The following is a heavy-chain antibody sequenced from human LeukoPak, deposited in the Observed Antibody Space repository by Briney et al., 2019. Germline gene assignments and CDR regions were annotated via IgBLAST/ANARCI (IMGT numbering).Heavy chain of an antibody. CDR2: IYYSGST. CDR1: GGSISSSSYY. J-gene: IGHJ6*03. V-gene: IGHV4-39*01. D-gene: IGHD6-19*01. Sequence: SEPLSLTCTVSGGSISSSSYYWGWIRQPPGKGLEWIGSIYYSGSTYYSPSLKSRVTISVDTSKNQFSLKLSSVTAADTAVYYCASARSYYYYYMDVWGKGTTVTISS. CDR3: ASARSYYYYYMDV.